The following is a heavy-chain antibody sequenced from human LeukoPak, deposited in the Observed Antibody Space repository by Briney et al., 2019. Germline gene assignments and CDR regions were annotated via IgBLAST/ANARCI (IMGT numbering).Heavy chain of an antibody. J-gene: IGHJ4*02. CDR2: IKQDGSEK. CDR3: ARSVGGIVATIGY. V-gene: IGHV3-7*01. D-gene: IGHD5-12*01. CDR1: GFTFSSYW. Sequence: GGSLRLSCAASGFTFSSYWMSWVRQAPGKGLEWVANIKQDGSEKYYVDSVKGRFTISRDNAKNSLSLQMDSLRAEDTAVYYCARSVGGIVATIGYWGQGTLVTVS.